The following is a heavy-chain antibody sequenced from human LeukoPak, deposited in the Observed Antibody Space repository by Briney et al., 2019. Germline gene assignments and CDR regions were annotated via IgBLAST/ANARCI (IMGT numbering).Heavy chain of an antibody. CDR1: GFTFSDYY. J-gene: IGHJ4*02. CDR2: ISSSGSTI. D-gene: IGHD2-15*01. CDR3: ARPGLYCSGGSCYPFEN. V-gene: IGHV3-11*04. Sequence: GGSLRLSCAASGFTFSDYYMSWIRQAPGKGLEWVSYISSSGSTIYYADSVKGRFTISRDNAKSSLYLQMNSLRVEDTAVYYCARPGLYCSGGSCYPFENWGQGTLVTVSS.